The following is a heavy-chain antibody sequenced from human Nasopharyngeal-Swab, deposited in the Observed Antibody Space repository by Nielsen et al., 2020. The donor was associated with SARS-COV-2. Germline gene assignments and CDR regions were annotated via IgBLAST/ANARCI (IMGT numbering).Heavy chain of an antibody. D-gene: IGHD3-22*01. CDR3: AKSPQSSGYYYGWFDP. J-gene: IGHJ5*02. Sequence: LSLTCAASGVTFSSYAMSWVRQAPGKGLEWVSAISGSGGSTYYADSVKGRFTISRDNSKNTLYLQMNSLRAEDTAVYYCAKSPQSSGYYYGWFDPWGQGTLVTVSS. CDR2: ISGSGGST. V-gene: IGHV3-23*01. CDR1: GVTFSSYA.